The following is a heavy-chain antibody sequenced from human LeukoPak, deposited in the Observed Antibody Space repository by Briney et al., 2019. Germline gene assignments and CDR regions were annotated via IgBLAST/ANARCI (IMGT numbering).Heavy chain of an antibody. Sequence: SETLSLTCTVSGGSISSYYWSWIRQSPGKGLEWIGYIYYSGSTNYNPSLKSRATISVDTSKNQFSLKLSSVTAADTAVYYCATRFTYGSGSYYGRDDAFDIWGQGTMVTVSS. J-gene: IGHJ3*02. V-gene: IGHV4-59*08. CDR3: ATRFTYGSGSYYGRDDAFDI. D-gene: IGHD3-10*01. CDR1: GGSISSYY. CDR2: IYYSGST.